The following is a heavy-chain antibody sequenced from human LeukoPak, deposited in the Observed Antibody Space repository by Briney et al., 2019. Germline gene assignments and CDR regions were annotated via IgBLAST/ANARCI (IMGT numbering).Heavy chain of an antibody. CDR1: GYSFTSYW. J-gene: IGHJ2*01. Sequence: GESLKISCKGSGYSFTSYWIGWVRQMPGKGLEWMGNIYPGDSDTRYSPSFQGQVTISADKSISTAYLQWSSLKASDTAMYYCARHAIAADWWTDQDKWYFDLWGRGTLVTVSS. CDR2: IYPGDSDT. V-gene: IGHV5-51*01. CDR3: ARHAIAADWWTDQDKWYFDL. D-gene: IGHD6-25*01.